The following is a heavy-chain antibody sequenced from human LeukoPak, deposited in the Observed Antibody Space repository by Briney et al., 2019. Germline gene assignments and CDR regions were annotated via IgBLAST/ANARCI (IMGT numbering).Heavy chain of an antibody. V-gene: IGHV1-69*13. J-gene: IGHJ4*02. CDR2: IIPIFGTA. D-gene: IGHD2-2*01. Sequence: SVKVSCKASGGTFSSYAISWVRQAPGQGLEWMGGIIPIFGTANYAQKFQGRVTITADESTSTAYMELSSLRSEDTAVYYCASESVPAASIFDYWGQGTLATVSS. CDR1: GGTFSSYA. CDR3: ASESVPAASIFDY.